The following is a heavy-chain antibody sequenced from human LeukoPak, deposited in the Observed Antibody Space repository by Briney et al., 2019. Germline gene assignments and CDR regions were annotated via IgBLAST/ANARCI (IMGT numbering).Heavy chain of an antibody. V-gene: IGHV3-23*01. CDR2: ISGSGGST. CDR1: GFTFSGYA. Sequence: GGSLRLSCAASGFTFSGYAMSWVRQAPGKGLEWVSAISGSGGSTYYADSVKGRFTISRDNSKNTLYLQMNSLRAEDTAVYYCAKDLSSIAAAGTPLDYWGQGTLVTVSS. D-gene: IGHD6-13*01. CDR3: AKDLSSIAAAGTPLDY. J-gene: IGHJ4*02.